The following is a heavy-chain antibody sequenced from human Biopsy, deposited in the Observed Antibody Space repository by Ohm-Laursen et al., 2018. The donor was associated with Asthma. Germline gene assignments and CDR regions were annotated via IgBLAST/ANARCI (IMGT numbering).Heavy chain of an antibody. J-gene: IGHJ6*02. CDR1: SGSGGYMRSGNYY. CDR2: IYYSGTT. D-gene: IGHD6-13*01. V-gene: IGHV4-39*01. Sequence: TLSLTWSLSSGSGGYMRSGNYYWGWIRQPPGKGLEWIGSIYYSGTTYYNPSLESRVTVSADTSKNQFSLKLTSATAADTAVYYCVRGSSSWHHGPFHYYYGLDVWGQGTTATVSS. CDR3: VRGSSSWHHGPFHYYYGLDV.